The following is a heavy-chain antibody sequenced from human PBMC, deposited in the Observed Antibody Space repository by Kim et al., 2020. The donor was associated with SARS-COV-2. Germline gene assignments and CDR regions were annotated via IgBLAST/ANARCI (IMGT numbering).Heavy chain of an antibody. Sequence: GGSLRLSCAASGFTLSNFAMSWVRQAPGKGLEWVSGISGSDGSTFYADSVKGRFTISRDNSKNTLYLQMNSLRAEDTALYYCAKRNYYDSSLYYDHWGQG. D-gene: IGHD3-22*01. CDR2: ISGSDGST. V-gene: IGHV3-23*01. J-gene: IGHJ5*02. CDR3: AKRNYYDSSLYYDH. CDR1: GFTLSNFA.